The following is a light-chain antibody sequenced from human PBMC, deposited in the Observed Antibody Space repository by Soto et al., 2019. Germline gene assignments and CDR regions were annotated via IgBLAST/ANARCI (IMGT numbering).Light chain of an antibody. CDR3: QQSYSTPRT. CDR2: GAS. J-gene: IGKJ1*01. CDR1: QSISSY. Sequence: DIQMTQYPSSLSASVGDRITITCRASQSISSYLNWYQHKPGKAPKLLIYGASTLQSGVPSRFSGSGSGTDFTLTISSLQPEDFATYYCQQSYSTPRTFGQGTKVDIK. V-gene: IGKV1-39*01.